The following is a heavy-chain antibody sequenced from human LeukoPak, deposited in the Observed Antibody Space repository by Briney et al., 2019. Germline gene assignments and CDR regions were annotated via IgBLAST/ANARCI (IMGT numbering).Heavy chain of an antibody. CDR2: MNPNSGNT. CDR1: GYTFTSLE. Sequence: ASVKVSCKASGYTFTSLEINWVRQATGQGLEWMGWMNPNSGNTGYAQKFQGRVTMTRNTSISTACMELSSLRSEDTAVYYCARGHSAAFIHYCYYMDVWGKGTTVTVSS. CDR3: ARGHSAAFIHYCYYMDV. V-gene: IGHV1-8*01. J-gene: IGHJ6*03. D-gene: IGHD6-13*01.